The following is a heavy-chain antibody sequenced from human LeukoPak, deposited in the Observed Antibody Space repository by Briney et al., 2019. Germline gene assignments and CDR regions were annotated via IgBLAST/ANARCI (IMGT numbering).Heavy chain of an antibody. Sequence: KPSETLSLTCTVSGGSISSSSYYWSWIRQPPGKGLEWIGYIYYSGSTNYNPPLKSRVTISVDTSKNQFSLKLSSVTAADTAVYYCARVGYDILTGYDMRYYYYMDVWGKGTTVTVSS. J-gene: IGHJ6*03. CDR1: GGSISSSSYY. D-gene: IGHD3-9*01. CDR3: ARVGYDILTGYDMRYYYYMDV. CDR2: IYYSGST. V-gene: IGHV4-61*01.